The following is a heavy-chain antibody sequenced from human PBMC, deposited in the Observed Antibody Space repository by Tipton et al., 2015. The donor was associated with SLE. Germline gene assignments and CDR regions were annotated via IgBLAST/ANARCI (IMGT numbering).Heavy chain of an antibody. D-gene: IGHD6-13*01. J-gene: IGHJ6*02. CDR1: GGSITTYY. CDR3: AKMRTNWYGIDV. Sequence: TLSPTCTVSGGSITTYYWNWIRQPPGKGLEWIGNMYESGSTNYNPSLKGRVAIFVDTSTNQFSLRLSSVTAADTAVYYCAKMRTNWYGIDVWGQGTMVTVSS. CDR2: MYESGST. V-gene: IGHV4-59*07.